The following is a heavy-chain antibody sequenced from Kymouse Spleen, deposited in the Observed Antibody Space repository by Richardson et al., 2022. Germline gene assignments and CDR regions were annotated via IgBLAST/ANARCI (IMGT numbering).Heavy chain of an antibody. V-gene: IGHV4-39*01. J-gene: IGHJ3*02. CDR3: ARRRTGDGAFDI. CDR1: GGSISSSSYY. D-gene: IGHD7-27*02. CDR2: IYYSGST. Sequence: QLQLQESGPGLVKPSETLSLTCTVSGGSISSSSYYWGWIRQPPGKGLEWIGSIYYSGSTYYNPSLKSRVTISVDTSKNQFSLKLSSVTAADTAVYYCARRRTGDGAFDIWGQGTMVTVSS.